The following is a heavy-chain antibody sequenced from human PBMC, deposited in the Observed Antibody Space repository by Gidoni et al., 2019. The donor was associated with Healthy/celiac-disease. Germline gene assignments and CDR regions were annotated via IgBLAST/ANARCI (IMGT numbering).Heavy chain of an antibody. CDR1: GYSISSGYY. CDR2: IYHSGST. D-gene: IGHD2-21*01. V-gene: IGHV4-38-2*02. J-gene: IGHJ1*01. Sequence: QVQLQESGPGLVKPSEPLSLTCTVSGYSISSGYYWGWIRQPPGKGLEWIGSIYHSGSTYYNPSLKSRVTISGDTSKNQFSLKLSSVTAADTAVYYCARGRGVLGDRYFQHWGQGTLVTVSS. CDR3: ARGRGVLGDRYFQH.